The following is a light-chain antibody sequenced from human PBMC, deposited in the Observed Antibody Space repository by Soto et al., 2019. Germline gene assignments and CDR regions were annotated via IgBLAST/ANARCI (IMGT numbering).Light chain of an antibody. CDR2: EGS. CDR1: SSDVGSYNL. V-gene: IGLV2-23*01. CDR3: CSYAGSRTYV. J-gene: IGLJ1*01. Sequence: QSALTQPASVSGSPGQSITISCTRTSSDVGSYNLVSWYQQHPGKAPKLMIYEGSKRPSGVSNRFSGSKSGNTASLTISGLQAEDEADYYCCSYAGSRTYVFGTGTKLTVL.